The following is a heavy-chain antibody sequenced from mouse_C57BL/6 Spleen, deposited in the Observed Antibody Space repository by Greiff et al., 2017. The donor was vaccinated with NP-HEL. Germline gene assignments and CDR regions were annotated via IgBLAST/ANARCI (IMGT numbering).Heavy chain of an antibody. V-gene: IGHV1-82*01. Sequence: ESGPELVKPGASVKISCKASGYAFSSSWMNWVKQRPGKGLEWIGRIYPGDGDTNYNGKFKGKATLTADKSSSTAYMQLSSLTSEDSAVYFCASSGPLGFAYWGQGTLVTVSA. CDR3: ASSGPLGFAY. CDR2: IYPGDGDT. D-gene: IGHD3-1*01. J-gene: IGHJ3*01. CDR1: GYAFSSSW.